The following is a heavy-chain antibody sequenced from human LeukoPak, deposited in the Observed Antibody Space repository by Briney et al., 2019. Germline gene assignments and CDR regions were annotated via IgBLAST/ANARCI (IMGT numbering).Heavy chain of an antibody. V-gene: IGHV3-9*03. J-gene: IGHJ4*02. CDR1: GFTFDDYA. Sequence: GGSLRLSCTASGFTFDDYAMHWVRQAPGKGLEWVSGISWNSGSIGYADSVKGRFTISRDNAKNSLYLQMNSLRAEDMALYYCAREGYSYGYFDYWGQGTLVTVSS. CDR2: ISWNSGSI. D-gene: IGHD5-18*01. CDR3: AREGYSYGYFDY.